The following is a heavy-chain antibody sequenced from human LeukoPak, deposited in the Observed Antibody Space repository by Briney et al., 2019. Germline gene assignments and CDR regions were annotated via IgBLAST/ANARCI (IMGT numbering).Heavy chain of an antibody. V-gene: IGHV3-7*01. CDR3: ARDQPGPYFDY. CDR2: IKQDGSEE. CDR1: GFPFSNYW. Sequence: GGPLRLSCAASGFPFSNYWVSWVRQAPGKGLEWVANIKQDGSEEYYVDSVKGRFTISRDNAKNSLDLQVNSLRAEDTAVYYCARDQPGPYFDYWGQGTLVTVSS. D-gene: IGHD2-21*01. J-gene: IGHJ4*02.